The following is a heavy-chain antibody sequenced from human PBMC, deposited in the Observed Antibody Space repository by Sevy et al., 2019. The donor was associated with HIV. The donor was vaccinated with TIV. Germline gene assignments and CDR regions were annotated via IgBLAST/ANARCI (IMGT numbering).Heavy chain of an antibody. V-gene: IGHV3-53*01. CDR2: IYSGGST. Sequence: GVSLRLSCAASGFTVSSNYMSWVRQAPGKGLEWVSVIYSGGSTYYADSVKGRFTISRDNSKNTLYLQMNSLRAEDTAVYYCTRGVAAAGTSLRAPYYFDYWGQGTLVTVSS. CDR3: TRGVAAAGTSLRAPYYFDY. D-gene: IGHD6-13*01. CDR1: GFTVSSNY. J-gene: IGHJ4*02.